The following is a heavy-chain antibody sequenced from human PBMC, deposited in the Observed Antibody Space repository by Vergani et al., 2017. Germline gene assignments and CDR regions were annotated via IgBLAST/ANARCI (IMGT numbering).Heavy chain of an antibody. J-gene: IGHJ4*02. CDR3: ARHLRGYSYGVFDY. D-gene: IGHD5-18*01. CDR1: GGSITYGAFY. V-gene: IGHV4-39*01. Sequence: QLHLQESGPGLVKPSETLSLTCTVSGGSITYGAFYWGWIRQSPEKGLEWIGSLYASGSTYYSPSLKSRVAISIDTSKNHFSLRLSSVTAADTAVYYCARHLRGYSYGVFDYWGQGTLVTVSS. CDR2: LYASGST.